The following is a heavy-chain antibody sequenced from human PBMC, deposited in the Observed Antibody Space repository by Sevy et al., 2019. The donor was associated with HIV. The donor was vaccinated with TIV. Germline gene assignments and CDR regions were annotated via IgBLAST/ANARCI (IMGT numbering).Heavy chain of an antibody. J-gene: IGHJ5*02. CDR2: INSDGTST. CDR1: GFTFSSYW. Sequence: GGSLRLSCAASGFTFSSYWMHWVRQAPGKGLVWVSRINSDGTSTNYADSVKGRFTISRDNAKNTLYRQMNSRRVEDTAVYYCARLVGVTTAWGQGTLVTASS. CDR3: ARLVGVTTA. V-gene: IGHV3-74*01. D-gene: IGHD1-26*01.